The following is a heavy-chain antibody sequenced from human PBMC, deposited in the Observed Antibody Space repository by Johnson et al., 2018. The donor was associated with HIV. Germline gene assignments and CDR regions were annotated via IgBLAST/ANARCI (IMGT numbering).Heavy chain of an antibody. D-gene: IGHD1-26*01. V-gene: IGHV3-74*01. CDR1: GFTFSSYW. CDR2: INGDGSST. Sequence: VQLVESGGGLVQPGGSLRLSCAASGFTFSSYWMHWVRQAPGKGLVWVSRINGDGSSTSYADSGKGRFTISRDNAKSTLYLQMNSVRAEDTALYYCARDRVGATAFDMWGQGTMVTV. CDR3: ARDRVGATAFDM. J-gene: IGHJ3*02.